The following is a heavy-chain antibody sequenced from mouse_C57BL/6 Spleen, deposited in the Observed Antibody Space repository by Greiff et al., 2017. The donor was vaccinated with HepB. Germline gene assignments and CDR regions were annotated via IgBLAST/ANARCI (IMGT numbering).Heavy chain of an antibody. V-gene: IGHV5-17*01. D-gene: IGHD1-1*01. J-gene: IGHJ4*01. Sequence: VQLKESGGGLVKPGGSLKLSCAASGFTFSDYGMHWVRQAPEKGLEWVAYISSGSSTIYYADTVKGRFTISRDNAKNTLFLQMTSLRSEDTAMYYCARNYYGSREDAMDYWGQGTSVTVSS. CDR3: ARNYYGSREDAMDY. CDR2: ISSGSSTI. CDR1: GFTFSDYG.